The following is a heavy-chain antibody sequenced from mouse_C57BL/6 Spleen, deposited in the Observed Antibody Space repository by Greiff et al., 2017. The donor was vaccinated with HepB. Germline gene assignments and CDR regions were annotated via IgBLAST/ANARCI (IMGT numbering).Heavy chain of an antibody. J-gene: IGHJ1*03. V-gene: IGHV1-82*01. CDR3: ARCFITTAGYFDV. Sequence: VQLQQSGPELVKPGASVKISCKASGYAFSSSWMNWVKQRPGKGLEWIGRIYPGDGDTNYNGKFKGKATLTADKSSSTAYMQLSSLTSEDSAVYFRARCFITTAGYFDVWGTGTTVTVSS. CDR1: GYAFSSSW. D-gene: IGHD1-1*01. CDR2: IYPGDGDT.